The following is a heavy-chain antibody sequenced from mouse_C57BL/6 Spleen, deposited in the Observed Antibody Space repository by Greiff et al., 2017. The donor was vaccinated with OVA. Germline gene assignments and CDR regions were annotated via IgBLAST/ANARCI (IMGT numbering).Heavy chain of an antibody. CDR3: ARDNYDYGYYFDY. D-gene: IGHD2-4*01. J-gene: IGHJ2*01. V-gene: IGHV5-4*01. CDR1: GFTFSSYA. Sequence: EVMLVESGGGLVKPGGSLKLSCAASGFTFSSYAMSWVRQTPEKRLEWVATISDGGSYTYYPDNVKGRFTISRDNAKNNLYLQMSHLKSEDTAMYYCARDNYDYGYYFDYWGQGTTLTVSS. CDR2: ISDGGSYT.